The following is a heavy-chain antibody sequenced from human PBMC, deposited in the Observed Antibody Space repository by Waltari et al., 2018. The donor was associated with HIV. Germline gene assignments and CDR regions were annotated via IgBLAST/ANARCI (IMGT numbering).Heavy chain of an antibody. CDR1: GGSIGSSSYY. Sequence: LQLQESGPGLVKPSETLSVTCTVSGGSIGSSSYYWAWIRQPPGKGLEWIGSIYYSGKTYYNPSLKSRVSISIDTSNNRFSLNLTSVTAADTAVYYCASPDTYYDFWGSLTGMYYAMDVWGQGTSVTVSS. V-gene: IGHV4-39*02. CDR2: IYYSGKT. CDR3: ASPDTYYDFWGSLTGMYYAMDV. J-gene: IGHJ6*02. D-gene: IGHD3-3*01.